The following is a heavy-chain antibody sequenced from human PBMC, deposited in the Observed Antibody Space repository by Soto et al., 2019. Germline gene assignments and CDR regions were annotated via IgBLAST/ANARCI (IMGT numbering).Heavy chain of an antibody. Sequence: GGTLRLSCAASGFTFSSYSMNWVRQAPGKGLEWVSSISSSSSYIYYADSVKGRFTISRDNAKNSLYLQMNSLRAEDTAVYYCARFDCSGGSCYDYWGQGTLVTVSS. CDR2: ISSSSSYI. CDR1: GFTFSSYS. D-gene: IGHD2-15*01. V-gene: IGHV3-21*01. J-gene: IGHJ4*02. CDR3: ARFDCSGGSCYDY.